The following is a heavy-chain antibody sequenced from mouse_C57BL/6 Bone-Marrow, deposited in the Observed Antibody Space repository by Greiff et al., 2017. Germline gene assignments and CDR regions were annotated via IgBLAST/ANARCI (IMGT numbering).Heavy chain of an antibody. Sequence: VELVESGPGLVAPSQSLSITCTVSGFSLTSYGVHWVRQPPGKGLEWLVVIWSDGSTTYNSALKSRLSISKDNSKSQVFLKMNSLQTDDTAMYYCGRQIYDGYSAWFAYWGQGTLVTVSA. V-gene: IGHV2-6-1*01. J-gene: IGHJ3*01. D-gene: IGHD2-3*01. CDR3: GRQIYDGYSAWFAY. CDR2: IWSDGST. CDR1: GFSLTSYG.